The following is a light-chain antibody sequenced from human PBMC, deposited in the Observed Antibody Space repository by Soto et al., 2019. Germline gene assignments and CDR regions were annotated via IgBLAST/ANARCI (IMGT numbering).Light chain of an antibody. J-gene: IGLJ1*01. CDR2: EVN. CDR1: SSDVGGYNF. V-gene: IGLV2-8*01. CDR3: SSSAGSSNV. Sequence: QSALTQPPSASGSPGQSVAISCTGTSSDVGGYNFVSWYQQHPGKAPKLMIYEVNKRPSGVPDRFSGSKSGNTASLTVSGLQAEDAADYYCSSSAGSSNVFGTGTKLTVL.